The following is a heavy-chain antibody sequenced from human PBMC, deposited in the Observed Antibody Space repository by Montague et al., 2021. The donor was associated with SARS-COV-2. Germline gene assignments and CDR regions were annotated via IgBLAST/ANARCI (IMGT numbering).Heavy chain of an antibody. V-gene: IGHV3-23*01. Sequence: RLSLSASGFTFSSYAMSWVRQAPGRGLEWVSGIRGNGGSTYYADSVKGRFTISRDNPKNTLYLQMNSLRAEDTAVYYCARLDIMTAYPYEYWGQGTLVTVPS. D-gene: IGHD3-9*01. CDR3: ARLDIMTAYPYEY. CDR2: IRGNGGST. J-gene: IGHJ4*02. CDR1: GFTFSSYA.